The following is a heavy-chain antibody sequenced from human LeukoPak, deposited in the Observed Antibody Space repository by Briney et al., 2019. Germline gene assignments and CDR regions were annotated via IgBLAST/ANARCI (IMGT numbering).Heavy chain of an antibody. J-gene: IGHJ6*03. CDR2: ISYDGSNK. D-gene: IGHD5/OR15-5a*01. CDR1: GFTFSSYA. V-gene: IGHV3-30*01. Sequence: GGSLRLSCAASGFTFSSYAMHWVRQAPGKGLEWVAVISYDGSNKYYADSVKGRFTISRDNSENTLYLQMNSLRAEDTAVYYCARDGLPYYYYYMDVWGKGTTVTVSS. CDR3: ARDGLPYYYYYMDV.